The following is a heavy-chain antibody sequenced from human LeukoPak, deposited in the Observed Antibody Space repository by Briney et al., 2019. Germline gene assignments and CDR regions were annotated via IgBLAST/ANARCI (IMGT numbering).Heavy chain of an antibody. Sequence: GGSLRLSCAASGFTFSSYWMHWVRQAPGKGLVWVSRIKGDGSSTNYADSVKGRFTISRDNAKNTLYLQMNSLRAEDTAVYYRAGWDYQHEPHFDYWGQGTLVTVSS. J-gene: IGHJ4*02. CDR3: AGWDYQHEPHFDY. D-gene: IGHD1-7*01. CDR1: GFTFSSYW. CDR2: IKGDGSST. V-gene: IGHV3-74*01.